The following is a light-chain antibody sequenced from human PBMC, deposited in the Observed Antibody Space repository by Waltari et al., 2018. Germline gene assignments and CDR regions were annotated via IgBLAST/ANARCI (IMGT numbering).Light chain of an antibody. CDR1: PSISNN. Sequence: DVQMTQSPYSLSVSAGDRISITCRASPSISNNLALFQHQPGKAPKSLIYDVSNLQSGAPSRFRGSGSGTDFTLTISSLQPEDFATYYCQQYNNHPFTFGPGTKVDLK. V-gene: IGKV1-16*01. CDR2: DVS. J-gene: IGKJ3*01. CDR3: QQYNNHPFT.